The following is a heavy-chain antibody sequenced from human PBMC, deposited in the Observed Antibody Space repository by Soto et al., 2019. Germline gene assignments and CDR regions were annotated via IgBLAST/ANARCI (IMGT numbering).Heavy chain of an antibody. CDR2: INHSGST. Sequence: PSETLSLTCAVYGGSFSGYYWSWIRQPPGKGLEWIGEINHSGSTNYNPSLKSRVSISVCTSNNQFSLKLSSVTAADTAVYYCARGRGDGYNQHWYFDLWGRGTLVTVSS. D-gene: IGHD3-10*01. CDR3: ARGRGDGYNQHWYFDL. J-gene: IGHJ2*01. V-gene: IGHV4-34*01. CDR1: GGSFSGYY.